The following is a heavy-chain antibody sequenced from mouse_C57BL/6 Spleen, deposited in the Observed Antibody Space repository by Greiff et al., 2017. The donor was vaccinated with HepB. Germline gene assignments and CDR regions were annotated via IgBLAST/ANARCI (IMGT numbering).Heavy chain of an antibody. CDR2: ISYDGSN. Sequence: EVKLVESGPGLVKPSQSLSLTCSVTGYSITSGYYWNWIRQFPGNKLEWMGYISYDGSNNYNPSLKNRISITRDTSKNQFFLKLNSVTTEDTATYYCAREELGRAYWGHGTLVTVSA. CDR3: AREELGRAY. CDR1: GYSITSGYY. J-gene: IGHJ3*01. D-gene: IGHD4-1*01. V-gene: IGHV3-6*01.